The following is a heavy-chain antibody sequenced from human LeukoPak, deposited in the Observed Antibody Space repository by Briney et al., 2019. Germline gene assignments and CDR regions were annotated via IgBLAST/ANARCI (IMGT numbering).Heavy chain of an antibody. D-gene: IGHD1-26*01. J-gene: IGHJ4*02. V-gene: IGHV3-66*02. CDR3: ARNSGSYPYYFDY. CDR1: LFTPTSNY. CDR2: IYSGRSS. Sequence: GGSLRLSRAASLFTPTSNYMSWVRHAPGQGMEWGSVIYSGRSSYYSDSVKGRFTISRDNSKNTLYLRMNSVRAEDTAVYYCARNSGSYPYYFDYWGQGTLVTVSS.